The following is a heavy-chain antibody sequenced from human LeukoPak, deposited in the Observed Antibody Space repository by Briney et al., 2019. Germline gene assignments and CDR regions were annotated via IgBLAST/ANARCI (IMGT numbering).Heavy chain of an antibody. V-gene: IGHV4-39*01. CDR1: GGSISSSSYY. J-gene: IGHJ4*02. Sequence: SETLSLTCTVSGGSISSSSYYWGWIRQPPGKGLEWIGSLYNSGSTYYNPSLKSRVTISVDTSKNQFPLKLTSVTAADTAVYYCARRGGYSYGYGYWGQGTLVTVSS. CDR3: ARRGGYSYGYGY. CDR2: LYNSGST. D-gene: IGHD5-18*01.